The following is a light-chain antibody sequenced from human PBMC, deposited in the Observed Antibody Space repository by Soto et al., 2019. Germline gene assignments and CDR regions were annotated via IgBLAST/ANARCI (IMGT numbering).Light chain of an antibody. Sequence: EIVMTQSPATLSVSPGGRATLSCRASQSVSSNLAWYQQKPGQAPRLLIYGASTRANGIPARFSGSGSGTEFTLTISSLQSEDFAVYYCQQYNNWPPRTFGQGTKVEIK. CDR3: QQYNNWPPRT. CDR1: QSVSSN. CDR2: GAS. J-gene: IGKJ1*01. V-gene: IGKV3-15*01.